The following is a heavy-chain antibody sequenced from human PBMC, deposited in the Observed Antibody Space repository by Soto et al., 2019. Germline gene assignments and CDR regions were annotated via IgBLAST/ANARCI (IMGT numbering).Heavy chain of an antibody. V-gene: IGHV1-3*01. Sequence: ASVKVSCKASGYSFTGYSMHWVRQAPGQGLEWMGWINAGNGNTKYSQKFQGRVTITRDTSASTAYMELSSLRSEDTAVYYCARGALLHVTGTIGVHYWGQGTLVTVSS. CDR1: GYSFTGYS. CDR3: ARGALLHVTGTIGVHY. CDR2: INAGNGNT. D-gene: IGHD1-20*01. J-gene: IGHJ4*02.